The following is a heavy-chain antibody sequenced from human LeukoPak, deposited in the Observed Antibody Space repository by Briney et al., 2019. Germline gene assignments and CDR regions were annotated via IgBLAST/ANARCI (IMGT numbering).Heavy chain of an antibody. CDR1: GYTFKSYG. Sequence: GGSLRLSCAASGYTFKSYGMSWVRQAPGKGLGWVSAIGGSGVNTYYAASVKGRFTISRDNSKYTLYLEMNSLRVEYTAVYYCAKVLSAAGTGYWGQGTLVSVSS. D-gene: IGHD6-13*01. CDR3: AKVLSAAGTGY. J-gene: IGHJ4*02. CDR2: IGGSGVNT. V-gene: IGHV3-23*01.